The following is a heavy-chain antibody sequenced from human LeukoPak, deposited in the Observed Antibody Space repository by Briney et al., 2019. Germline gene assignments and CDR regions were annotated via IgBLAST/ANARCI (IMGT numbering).Heavy chain of an antibody. CDR3: ARQGTGDCFDY. CDR1: GYSFSSNW. Sequence: GASLQISCKASGYSFSSNWIGWVRQVPGKGLEWMGIIYPGDSDTRYSPSFQGQVTISADKSISTAYLQWSSLKASDTAMYYCARQGTGDCFDYWGQGTLVTVSS. J-gene: IGHJ4*02. V-gene: IGHV5-51*01. CDR2: IYPGDSDT. D-gene: IGHD1-14*01.